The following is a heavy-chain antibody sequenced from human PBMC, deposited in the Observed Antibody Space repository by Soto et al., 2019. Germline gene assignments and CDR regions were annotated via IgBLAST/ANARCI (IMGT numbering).Heavy chain of an antibody. V-gene: IGHV1-69*02. D-gene: IGHD1-26*01. J-gene: IGHJ4*02. CDR1: GGTFSSYT. CDR3: ARGHSGSYDYFDY. CDR2: IIPILGIA. Sequence: QVQLVQSGAEVKKPGSSVKVSCKASGGTFSSYTISWVRQAPGQGLEWMGRIIPILGIANYAQKFQGRVTITADKSTSTAYMELSSLRSEDTAVYYCARGHSGSYDYFDYWGQGTLVTVSS.